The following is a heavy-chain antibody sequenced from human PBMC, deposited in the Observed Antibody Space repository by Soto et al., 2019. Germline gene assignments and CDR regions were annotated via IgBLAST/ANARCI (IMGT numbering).Heavy chain of an antibody. CDR1: GGSISSSSYY. Sequence: QLQLQESGPGLVKPSETLSLTCTVSGGSISSSSYYWGWIRQPPGKGLEWIGSIYYSGSTYYNPSLKSRVTISVDTSKNQFSLKLSSVTAADTAVYYCARQDYWEGMDVWGQGTTVTVSS. D-gene: IGHD1-26*01. CDR3: ARQDYWEGMDV. J-gene: IGHJ6*02. CDR2: IYYSGST. V-gene: IGHV4-39*01.